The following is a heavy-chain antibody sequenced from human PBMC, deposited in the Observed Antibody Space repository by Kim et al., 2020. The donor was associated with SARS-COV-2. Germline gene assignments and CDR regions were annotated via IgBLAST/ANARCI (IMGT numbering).Heavy chain of an antibody. J-gene: IGHJ4*02. Sequence: ASVKVSCKASGYTFTSYYMHWVRQAPGQGLEWMGIINPSGGSTSYAQKFQGRVTMTRDTSTSTVYMELSSLRSEDTAVYYCAREGMVQGVIRGLYYWGQGTLVTVSS. CDR2: INPSGGST. CDR1: GYTFTSYY. D-gene: IGHD3-10*01. V-gene: IGHV1-46*01. CDR3: AREGMVQGVIRGLYY.